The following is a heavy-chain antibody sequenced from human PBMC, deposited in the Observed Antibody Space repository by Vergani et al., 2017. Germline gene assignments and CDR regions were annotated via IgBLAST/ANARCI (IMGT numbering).Heavy chain of an antibody. CDR2: IWYDGSNK. D-gene: IGHD3-22*01. V-gene: IGHV3-33*01. Sequence: QVQLVESGGGVDQPGRSLRLSCAASGLNFSSYGMHWVRQAPGKGLEWVAVIWYDGSNKYYADSVKGRFTISRDNSKNTLYLQMNSLRAEDTAVYYCAIGSYYYDSSGYDAFDIWGQGTMVTVSS. CDR3: AIGSYYYDSSGYDAFDI. J-gene: IGHJ3*02. CDR1: GLNFSSYG.